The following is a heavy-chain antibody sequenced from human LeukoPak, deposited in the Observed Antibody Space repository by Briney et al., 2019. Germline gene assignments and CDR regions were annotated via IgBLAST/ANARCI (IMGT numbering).Heavy chain of an antibody. CDR3: ARGLTH. J-gene: IGHJ4*02. V-gene: IGHV4-4*02. D-gene: IGHD3/OR15-3a*01. CDR1: GVSISSSNW. CDR2: IYHSGRT. Sequence: SETLSLTCAVSGVSISSSNWWSWARQSPGRGLEWIGEIYHSGRTNYNPSLQNRVIISVDTSKNQFSLKLNSVTPADTGVYYCARGLTHWGEGTLVTVPS.